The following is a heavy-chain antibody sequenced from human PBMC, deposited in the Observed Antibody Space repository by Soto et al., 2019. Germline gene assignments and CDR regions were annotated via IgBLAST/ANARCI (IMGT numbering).Heavy chain of an antibody. CDR2: MNPNSGNT. V-gene: IGHV1-8*01. Sequence: ASVKVSCKASGYTFTSYDINWVRQATGQGLEWMGWMNPNSGNTGYAQKFQGRVTLTRNTSISTAYMEVSSLRSEDTAVYYGASGLLLWFEELLYGGDDAFDIWGQGTMVTVS. CDR1: GYTFTSYD. CDR3: ASGLLLWFEELLYGGDDAFDI. J-gene: IGHJ3*02. D-gene: IGHD3-10*01.